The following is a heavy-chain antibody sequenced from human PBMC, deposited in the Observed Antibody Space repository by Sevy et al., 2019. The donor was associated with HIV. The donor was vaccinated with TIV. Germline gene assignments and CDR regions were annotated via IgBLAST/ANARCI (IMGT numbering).Heavy chain of an antibody. CDR2: LSFDCGKI. V-gene: IGHV3-23*01. J-gene: IGHJ4*02. D-gene: IGHD2-8*01. CDR1: GFNFNIYS. CDR3: AREGCTRPHDY. Sequence: GGSLRLSCAVSGFNFNIYSMSWVRQAPGKGLEWVSTLSFDCGKINYADSVKGRFIISRADSKNTLYLQMNSLRAEDTAVYFCAREGCTRPHDYWGQGTLVTVSS.